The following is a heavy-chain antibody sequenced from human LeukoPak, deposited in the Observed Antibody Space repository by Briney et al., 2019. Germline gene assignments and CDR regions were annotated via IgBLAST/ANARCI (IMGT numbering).Heavy chain of an antibody. CDR2: ISYDGSNK. Sequence: GGSLRLSCAASGFTFSSYGMHWVRQAPGKGLEWVAVISYDGSNKYYADSVKGRFTISRDNSKNTLYLQMNSLRAEDTAVYYCAREGKGYQLLYGRYYYYYMDVWGKGTTVTVSS. J-gene: IGHJ6*03. CDR3: AREGKGYQLLYGRYYYYYMDV. D-gene: IGHD2-2*02. CDR1: GFTFSSYG. V-gene: IGHV3-30*19.